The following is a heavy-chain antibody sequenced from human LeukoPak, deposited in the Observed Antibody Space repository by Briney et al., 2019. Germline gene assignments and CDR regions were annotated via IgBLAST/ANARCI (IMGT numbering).Heavy chain of an antibody. CDR1: GGSISSYY. V-gene: IGHV4-59*08. CDR3: ARGAVAAVAFDY. CDR2: IYYSGST. Sequence: NPSETLSLTCTVSGGSISSYYWSWIRQPPGKGLEWIGYIYYSGSTNYNPSLKSRVTISVDTSKNQFSLKLSSVTAADTAVYYCARGAVAAVAFDYWGQGTLVTVSS. D-gene: IGHD6-19*01. J-gene: IGHJ4*02.